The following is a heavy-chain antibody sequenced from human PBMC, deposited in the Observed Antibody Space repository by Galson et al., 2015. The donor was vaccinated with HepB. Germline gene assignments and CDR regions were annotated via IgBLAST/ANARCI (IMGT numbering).Heavy chain of an antibody. CDR1: GYSFTTYW. Sequence: QSGAEVKEPGESLRISCKGSGYSFTTYWITWVRQMPGKGLEWMGRIDPSDSYTKYSPSFQGHVTISADKSITTAYLQWSSLKASDTAMYYCASFRKAYSDFWSGYSSDYWGQGTLVTVSS. D-gene: IGHD3-3*01. J-gene: IGHJ4*02. V-gene: IGHV5-10-1*01. CDR2: IDPSDSYT. CDR3: ASFRKAYSDFWSGYSSDY.